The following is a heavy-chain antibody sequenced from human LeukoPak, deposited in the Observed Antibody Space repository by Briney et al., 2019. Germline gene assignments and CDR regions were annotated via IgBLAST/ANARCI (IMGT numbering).Heavy chain of an antibody. CDR2: INPSGGST. CDR3: ATDYYYSSAYQNYYMDV. V-gene: IGHV1-46*01. Sequence: GASVKVSCKASGYTFTSYYMHWVRQAPGQGLEWMGIINPSGGSTSYAQKFQGRVTMTRDMSTSTVYMELSSLRSEDTAVYYCATDYYYSSAYQNYYMDVWGKGTTVTVSS. CDR1: GYTFTSYY. D-gene: IGHD3-22*01. J-gene: IGHJ6*03.